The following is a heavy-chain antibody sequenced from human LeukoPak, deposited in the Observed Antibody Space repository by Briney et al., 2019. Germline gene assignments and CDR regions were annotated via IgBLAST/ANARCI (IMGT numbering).Heavy chain of an antibody. CDR3: ARGDGDHESTYYYYMDV. J-gene: IGHJ6*03. V-gene: IGHV4-34*01. CDR1: GGSFSGYY. Sequence: SETLSLTCAVYGGSFSGYYWSWIRQPPGKGLEWIGEINHSGSTNYNPSLKSRVTISVDTSKNQFSLKLSSVTAADTAVYYCARGDGDHESTYYYYMDVWGKGTTVTISS. CDR2: INHSGST. D-gene: IGHD4-17*01.